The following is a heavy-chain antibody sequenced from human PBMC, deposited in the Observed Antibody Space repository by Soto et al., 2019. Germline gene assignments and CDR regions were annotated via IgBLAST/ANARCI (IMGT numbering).Heavy chain of an antibody. Sequence: PGGSLILSCAAPGFTFSNYWMTWVRQAPGKGLEWVANIIKDGSEKSYVDSVKGRFTISRDNAKNSLYLEMNSLRVEDTAVYYCARDWGGLGYWGQGALVTVSS. CDR2: IIKDGSEK. D-gene: IGHD3-10*01. CDR3: ARDWGGLGY. J-gene: IGHJ4*02. V-gene: IGHV3-7*03. CDR1: GFTFSNYW.